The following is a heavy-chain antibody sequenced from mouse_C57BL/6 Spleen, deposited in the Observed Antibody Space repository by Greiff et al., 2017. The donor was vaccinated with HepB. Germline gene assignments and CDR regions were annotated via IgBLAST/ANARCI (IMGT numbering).Heavy chain of an antibody. D-gene: IGHD2-4*01. CDR3: ASCEDYDEDYYAMDY. CDR1: GFNIKNTY. J-gene: IGHJ4*01. Sequence: EVQLVESVAELVRPGASVKLSCTASGFNIKNTYMHWVKQRPEQGLEWIGRIDPANGNTKYAPKFQGKATITADTSSNTAYLQLSSLTSEDTAIYYCASCEDYDEDYYAMDYWGQGTSVTVSS. V-gene: IGHV14-3*01. CDR2: IDPANGNT.